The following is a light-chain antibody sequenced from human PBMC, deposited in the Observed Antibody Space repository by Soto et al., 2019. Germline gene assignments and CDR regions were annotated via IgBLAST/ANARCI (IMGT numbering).Light chain of an antibody. CDR1: SSDVGLYNY. CDR2: EVN. J-gene: IGLJ3*02. V-gene: IGLV2-8*01. Sequence: QSVLTQPPSASGSPGQSVTISCTGTSSDVGLYNYVSWYQQYPGKAPKLIIYEVNKRPSGVPDRFSGSKSGNAASLTVSGLQAEDDGDYYCSSYAGSNNLRVFGGGTKLTVL. CDR3: SSYAGSNNLRV.